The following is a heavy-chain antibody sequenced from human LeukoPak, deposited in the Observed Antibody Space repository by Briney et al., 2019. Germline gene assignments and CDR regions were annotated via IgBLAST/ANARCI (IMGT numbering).Heavy chain of an antibody. CDR3: ARREVSGALLY. CDR2: IYPGDSDT. Sequence: GESLKISCKGSGYSFTTYWIGWVRQRPGKGLEWMGIIYPGDSDTRYSPSFEGQVTISADKSISTAYLQWSSLKTPDTAMYYFARREVSGALLYWGQGTLVTVSS. V-gene: IGHV5-51*01. J-gene: IGHJ4*02. D-gene: IGHD2-15*01. CDR1: GYSFTTYW.